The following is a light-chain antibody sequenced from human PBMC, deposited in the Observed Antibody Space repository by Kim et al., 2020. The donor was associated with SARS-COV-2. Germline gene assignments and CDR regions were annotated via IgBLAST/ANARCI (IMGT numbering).Light chain of an antibody. CDR1: HNINAY. V-gene: IGKV3-11*01. Sequence: LAPGDTAALYGRASHNINAYLAGYQQKPGQSPRLIIYDASNRVTGVPARFAGSGFETDFTLTISSLEPEDFAVYFCQQRKLWPVTFGQGTRLEIK. CDR2: DAS. J-gene: IGKJ5*01. CDR3: QQRKLWPVT.